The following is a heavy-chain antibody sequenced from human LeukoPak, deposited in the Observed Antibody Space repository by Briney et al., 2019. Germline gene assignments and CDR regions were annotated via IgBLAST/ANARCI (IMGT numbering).Heavy chain of an antibody. D-gene: IGHD2-2*01. CDR2: IYYSGST. CDR1: GGSISSGDYY. CDR3: ARSSYQLLGWLYLDY. J-gene: IGHJ4*02. Sequence: PSETLSLTCTVSGGSISSGDYYWSWIRQPPGKGLEWIGYIYYSGSTHYNPSLKSRVTISVDTSKNQFSLKLSSVTAADTAVYYCARSSYQLLGWLYLDYWGQGTLVTVSS. V-gene: IGHV4-30-4*01.